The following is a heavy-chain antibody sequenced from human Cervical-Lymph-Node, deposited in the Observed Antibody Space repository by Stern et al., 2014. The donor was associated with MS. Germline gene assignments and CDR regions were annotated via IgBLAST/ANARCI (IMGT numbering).Heavy chain of an antibody. CDR1: GGTFSSYA. V-gene: IGHV1-69*09. CDR3: ARDKGGTTYGGRPPLDY. D-gene: IGHD4-23*01. J-gene: IGHJ4*02. CDR2: IIPIVGIA. Sequence: QVQLVESGAEVKKPGSSVKVSCKASGGTFSSYAVTWVRQAPGQGLEWMGRIIPIVGIANYAQKFQGRVTITADKIASTAYVELNSLTSEDTAVYYCARDKGGTTYGGRPPLDYWGQGTLVTVSS.